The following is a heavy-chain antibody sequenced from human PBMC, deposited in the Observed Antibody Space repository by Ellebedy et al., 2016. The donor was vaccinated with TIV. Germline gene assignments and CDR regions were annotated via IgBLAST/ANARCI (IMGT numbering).Heavy chain of an antibody. V-gene: IGHV1-8*01. Sequence: AASVKVSCKASGYTFTSYDINWVRQATGQGLEWMGWMNPKSGNTGYAQKFRGRVTMTRNTSISTAYMELNSLTSEDTAVYYCARASYDSSGTVNDYWGQGTLVTVSS. CDR1: GYTFTSYD. D-gene: IGHD3-22*01. J-gene: IGHJ4*02. CDR3: ARASYDSSGTVNDY. CDR2: MNPKSGNT.